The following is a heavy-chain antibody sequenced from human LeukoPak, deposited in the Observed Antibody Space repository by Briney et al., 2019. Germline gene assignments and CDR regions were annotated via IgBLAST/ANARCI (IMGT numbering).Heavy chain of an antibody. Sequence: SETLSLTCTVSGGSISGYYWSWIRQPPGKGLEWIGYIYYSGSTNYNPSLKSRVTISVDTSKNQFSLKLSSVTAADTAVYYCASTRKHTVSYDYWGQGTLVTVSS. J-gene: IGHJ4*02. CDR1: GGSISGYY. CDR3: ASTRKHTVSYDY. CDR2: IYYSGST. D-gene: IGHD4-17*01. V-gene: IGHV4-59*08.